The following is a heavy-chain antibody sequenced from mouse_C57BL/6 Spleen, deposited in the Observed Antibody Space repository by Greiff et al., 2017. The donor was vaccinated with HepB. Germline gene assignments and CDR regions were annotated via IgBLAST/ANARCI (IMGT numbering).Heavy chain of an antibody. CDR2: ISDGGSYT. CDR1: GFTFSSYA. D-gene: IGHD3-2*02. Sequence: EVKLMESGGGLVKPGGSLKLSCAASGFTFSSYAMSWVRQTPEKRLEWVATISDGGSYTYYPDNVKGRFTISRDNAKNNLYLQMSHLKSEDTAMYYCARGVRQLKNYFDYWGQGTTLTVSS. CDR3: ARGVRQLKNYFDY. V-gene: IGHV5-4*03. J-gene: IGHJ2*01.